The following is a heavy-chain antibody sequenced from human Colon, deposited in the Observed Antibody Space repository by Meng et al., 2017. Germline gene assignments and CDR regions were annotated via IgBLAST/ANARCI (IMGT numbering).Heavy chain of an antibody. Sequence: QVQRQESAPGLVQPSQTLPLTCTVSGGSISSGDYYWSWIRQPPGKGLEWIGYIYYSGSTNYNPSLKSRVTISVDTSKNHFSLNLTSVTAADTAVYYCARGRGSYSSIDFWGQGTLVTVSS. D-gene: IGHD1-26*01. CDR3: ARGRGSYSSIDF. V-gene: IGHV4-30-4*01. CDR1: GGSISSGDYY. CDR2: IYYSGST. J-gene: IGHJ4*02.